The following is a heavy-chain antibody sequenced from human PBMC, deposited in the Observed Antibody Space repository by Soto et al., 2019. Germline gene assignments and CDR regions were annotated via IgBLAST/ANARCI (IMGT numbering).Heavy chain of an antibody. V-gene: IGHV3-74*01. Sequence: GGSLRLSCAASGFTFSTYWMHWVRQAPGEGLVWVSRIKGDESSTSSADSVKGRFTISRDNAKNTLYLHMNSLRADDTAVYYCAGGAFHNYYVDYWGQGTLVTVSS. CDR1: GFTFSTYW. CDR3: AGGAFHNYYVDY. D-gene: IGHD3-3*02. CDR2: IKGDESST. J-gene: IGHJ4*02.